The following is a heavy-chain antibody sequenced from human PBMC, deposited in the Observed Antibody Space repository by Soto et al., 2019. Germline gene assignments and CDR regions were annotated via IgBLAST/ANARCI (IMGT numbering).Heavy chain of an antibody. V-gene: IGHV4-59*03. D-gene: IGHD2-21*02. J-gene: IGHJ3*01. CDR3: VSSRTAIYGDAFDV. CDR1: GDSISSYF. CDR2: IYDSGST. Sequence: SETLSLTCSVSGDSISSYFRNWIRQPPGEGLEWIGCIYDSGSTDYNPSLKSRVTMSLDTSKKQFSPRLNSVTAADTAVYYCVSSRTAIYGDAFDVWGQGTMVTVSS.